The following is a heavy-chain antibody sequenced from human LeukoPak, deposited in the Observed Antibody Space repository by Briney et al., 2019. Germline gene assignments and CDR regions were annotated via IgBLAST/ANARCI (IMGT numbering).Heavy chain of an antibody. D-gene: IGHD6-19*01. J-gene: IGHJ4*02. CDR1: GGSISSYY. V-gene: IGHV4-59*01. CDR3: ARVEYSSGWPTVDY. CDR2: IYYSGST. Sequence: PSETLSLTCTVSGGSISSYYWSWIRQPPGKGLEWIGYIYYSGSTNYNPSLKSRVTISVDTSKNQLSLKLSSVTAADTAVYYCARVEYSSGWPTVDYWGQGTLVTVSS.